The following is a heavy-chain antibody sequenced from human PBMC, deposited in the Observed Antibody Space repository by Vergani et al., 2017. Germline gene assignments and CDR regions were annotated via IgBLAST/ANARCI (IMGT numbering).Heavy chain of an antibody. V-gene: IGHV1-69*13. CDR3: ARELYNRRVRRVFGYYAMDV. J-gene: IGHJ6*02. D-gene: IGHD3-10*01. CDR1: GGTFSSYA. CDR2: IIPMYGTT. Sequence: QVQLVQSGAEMEKPGSSVRVSCKASGGTFSSYAINWVRQAPGQGLEWMGRIIPMYGTTNLAQKFKGRLTIAADGSASIFSLDLRSLRSDDTAVYFCARELYNRRVRRVFGYYAMDVGGQGTTLTVSS.